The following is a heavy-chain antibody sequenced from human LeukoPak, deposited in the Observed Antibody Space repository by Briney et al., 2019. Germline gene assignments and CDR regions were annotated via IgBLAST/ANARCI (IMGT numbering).Heavy chain of an antibody. CDR2: INWNGDST. CDR3: ARRESSYQNYYYFYYMDV. D-gene: IGHD5-18*01. Sequence: GGXLRLSCAASGFTFDDYGMSWVRQPPGKGLEWVSGINWNGDSTVYGDSVEGRFTISRDNAKNSLYLQMNSLRPEDTALYYCARRESSYQNYYYFYYMDVWGKGTTVTVSS. V-gene: IGHV3-20*04. CDR1: GFTFDDYG. J-gene: IGHJ6*03.